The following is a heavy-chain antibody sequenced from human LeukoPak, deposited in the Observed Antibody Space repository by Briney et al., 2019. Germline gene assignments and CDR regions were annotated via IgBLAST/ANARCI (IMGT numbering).Heavy chain of an antibody. CDR3: ARSPPGVADAFDI. CDR2: MNSNSGNT. V-gene: IGHV1-8*03. D-gene: IGHD2-15*01. Sequence: GASVKVSCKASGYTFTSYDINWVRQATGQGLEWMGWMNSNSGNTGYAQKFQGRVTITRNTSISTAYMELSSLRSEDTAVYYCARSPPGVADAFDIWGQGTMVTVSS. CDR1: GYTFTSYD. J-gene: IGHJ3*02.